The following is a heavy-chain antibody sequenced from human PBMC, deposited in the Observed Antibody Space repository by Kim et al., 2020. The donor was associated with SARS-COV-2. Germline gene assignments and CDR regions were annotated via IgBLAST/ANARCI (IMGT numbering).Heavy chain of an antibody. Sequence: SETLSITCAVYGGSFSGYYWSWIRQPPGKGLEWIGEINHSGSTNYNPSLKSRVTISVDTSKNQFSLKLSSVTAADTAVYYCARDAFMPNYYDILTGYDYFDYWGQGTLVTVSS. J-gene: IGHJ4*02. CDR1: GGSFSGYY. V-gene: IGHV4-34*01. CDR2: INHSGST. D-gene: IGHD3-9*01. CDR3: ARDAFMPNYYDILTGYDYFDY.